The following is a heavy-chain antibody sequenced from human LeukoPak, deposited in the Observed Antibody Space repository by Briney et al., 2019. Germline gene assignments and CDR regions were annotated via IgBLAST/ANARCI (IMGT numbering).Heavy chain of an antibody. Sequence: GGSLRLSCAASGFTFSDYYMSWIRQAPGKGLEWVSYISSSGCTIYYADSVKGRFTISRDNAKNSLYLQMNSLRAEDTAVYYCARDGGDTAMGTLPFDYWGQGTLVTVSS. CDR3: ARDGGDTAMGTLPFDY. D-gene: IGHD5-18*01. CDR2: ISSSGCTI. CDR1: GFTFSDYY. V-gene: IGHV3-11*01. J-gene: IGHJ4*02.